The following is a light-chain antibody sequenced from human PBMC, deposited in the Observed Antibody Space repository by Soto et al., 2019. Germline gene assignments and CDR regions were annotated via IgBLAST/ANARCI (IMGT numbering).Light chain of an antibody. V-gene: IGLV7-46*01. Sequence: QAVVTQEPSLTVSPGGTVTLTCGSTTGAVTSSHYPYWFQQKPGQAPRTLIYDTSNKHSWTPARFSGPPLGGKAALTLAGAQTDDEADYYCLLSYSGTSWVFGGGTQLTVL. J-gene: IGLJ3*02. CDR2: DTS. CDR1: TGAVTSSHY. CDR3: LLSYSGTSWV.